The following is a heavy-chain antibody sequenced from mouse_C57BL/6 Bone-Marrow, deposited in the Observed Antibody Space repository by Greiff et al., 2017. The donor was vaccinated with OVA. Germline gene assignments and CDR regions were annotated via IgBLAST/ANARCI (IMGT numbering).Heavy chain of an antibody. CDR3: ARDITTVNAY. J-gene: IGHJ3*01. V-gene: IGHV1-82*01. CDR2: IYPGDGDT. Sequence: LQESGPELVKPGASVKISCKASGYAFSSSWMNWVKQRPGKGLEWIGRIYPGDGDTNYNGKFKGKATLTADKSSSTAYMQLSSLTSEDSAVYFCARDITTVNAYWGQGTLVTVSA. D-gene: IGHD1-1*01. CDR1: GYAFSSSW.